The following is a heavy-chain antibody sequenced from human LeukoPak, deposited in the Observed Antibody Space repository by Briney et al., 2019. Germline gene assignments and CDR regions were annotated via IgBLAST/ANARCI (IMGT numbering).Heavy chain of an antibody. CDR2: ISGSGADT. Sequence: GGTLGLSCEASSFTFSDYGMSWVRQAPGKGLEWVAGISGSGADTYYADSVKGRFTVSRDNSRNTLFLQMDRLTVEDTALYYCAKGPRALDHSTHRFDYWGKGTLVTVSS. CDR3: AKGPRALDHSTHRFDY. V-gene: IGHV3-23*01. D-gene: IGHD1-1*01. CDR1: SFTFSDYG. J-gene: IGHJ4*02.